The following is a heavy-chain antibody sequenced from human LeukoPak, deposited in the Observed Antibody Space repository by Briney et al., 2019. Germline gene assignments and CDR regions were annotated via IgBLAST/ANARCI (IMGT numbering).Heavy chain of an antibody. D-gene: IGHD6-13*01. CDR2: IYSGSST. V-gene: IGHV3-66*01. Sequence: GGSLTLSSAASGFTVSSNYMSWVRQAPGKGLEWVSVIYSGSSTFYADSVRGRFTISRDNSKNTLYLQMNSLRAEDTAVYYCARDVSGSSSWSDFDYWGQGTLVTVSS. CDR3: ARDVSGSSSWSDFDY. J-gene: IGHJ4*02. CDR1: GFTVSSNY.